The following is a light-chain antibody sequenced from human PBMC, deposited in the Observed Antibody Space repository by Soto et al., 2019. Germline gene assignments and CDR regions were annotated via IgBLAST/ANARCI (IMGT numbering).Light chain of an antibody. CDR2: DAS. V-gene: IGKV1-5*01. J-gene: IGKJ2*02. CDR1: QSISNW. CDR3: LQDHDYQWT. Sequence: DIQMTQSPSTLSASVGDRVTIGCRASQSISNWLAWYQQKPGKAPKLLIYDASTLESGVPSRFSGSGSGTDFTLTINSLQAEDFATYYCLQDHDYQWTFGQGTKLEIK.